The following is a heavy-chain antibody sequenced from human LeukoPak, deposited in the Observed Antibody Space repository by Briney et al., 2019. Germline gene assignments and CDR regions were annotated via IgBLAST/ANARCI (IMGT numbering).Heavy chain of an antibody. V-gene: IGHV4-4*07. CDR2: IYTSGST. CDR1: GGSISSYY. J-gene: IGHJ6*03. D-gene: IGHD5-12*01. Sequence: SETLSLTCTVSGGSISSYYWSWIRQPAGKGLEWIGRIYTSGSTNYNPSLKSRVTMSVDTSKNQFSLKLSSVTAADTAVYYCARDVTGYSGYDAYYYYYYMDVWGKGTTVTISS. CDR3: ARDVTGYSGYDAYYYYYYMDV.